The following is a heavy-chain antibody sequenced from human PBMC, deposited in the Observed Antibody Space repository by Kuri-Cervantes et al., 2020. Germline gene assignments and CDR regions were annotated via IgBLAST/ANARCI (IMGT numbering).Heavy chain of an antibody. V-gene: IGHV3-23*01. CDR3: AKGITYYYDSSGYQRGDAFDI. D-gene: IGHD3-22*01. J-gene: IGHJ3*02. Sequence: GGSLRLSCAASGFTFSSYSMSWVRQAPGKGLEWVSAISGSGGSTYYADSVKGRFTISRDNSKNTLYLQMKSLRAEDTAVYYCAKGITYYYDSSGYQRGDAFDIWGQGTMVTVSS. CDR2: ISGSGGST. CDR1: GFTFSSYS.